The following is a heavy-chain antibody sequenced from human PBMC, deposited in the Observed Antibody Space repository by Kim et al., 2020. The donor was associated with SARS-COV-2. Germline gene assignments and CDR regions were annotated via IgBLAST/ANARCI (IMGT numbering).Heavy chain of an antibody. CDR3: ARGQQLVQYYYYGMDV. CDR2: INPSGGST. Sequence: ASVKVSCKASGYTFTSYYMHWVRQAPGQGLEWMGIINPSGGSTSYAQKFQGRVTMTRDTSTSTVYMELSSLRSEDTAVYYCARGQQLVQYYYYGMDVWGQGTTVTVSS. D-gene: IGHD6-13*01. CDR1: GYTFTSYY. V-gene: IGHV1-46*01. J-gene: IGHJ6*02.